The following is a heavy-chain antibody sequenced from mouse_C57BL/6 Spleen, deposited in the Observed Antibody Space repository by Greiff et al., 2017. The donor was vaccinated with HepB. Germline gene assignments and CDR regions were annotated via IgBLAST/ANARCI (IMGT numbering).Heavy chain of an antibody. Sequence: DVMLVESGEGLVKPGGSLKLSCAASGFTFSSYAMSWVRQTPEKRLEWVAYISSGGDYIYYADTVKGRFTISRDNARNTLYLQMSSLKSEDTAMYYCTRVTTVVATKAWFAYWGQGTLVTVSA. V-gene: IGHV5-9-1*02. J-gene: IGHJ3*01. CDR2: ISSGGDYI. CDR1: GFTFSSYA. D-gene: IGHD1-1*01. CDR3: TRVTTVVATKAWFAY.